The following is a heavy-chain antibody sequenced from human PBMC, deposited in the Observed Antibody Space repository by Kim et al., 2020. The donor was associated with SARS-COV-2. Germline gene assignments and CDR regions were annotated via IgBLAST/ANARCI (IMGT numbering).Heavy chain of an antibody. CDR2: IIPTLCKA. D-gene: IGHD6-19*01. Sequence: SVKVSCKASGCTFSSYAISWVRQPPGQGREWMGRIIPTLCKANYQQEFQGRVTITADKSTSTAYMELSSLRSEDTAVYYCAFSQRDSSGESHYYYYMDVWGQGTTVTVSS. CDR1: GCTFSSYA. CDR3: AFSQRDSSGESHYYYYMDV. V-gene: IGHV1-69*04. J-gene: IGHJ6*03.